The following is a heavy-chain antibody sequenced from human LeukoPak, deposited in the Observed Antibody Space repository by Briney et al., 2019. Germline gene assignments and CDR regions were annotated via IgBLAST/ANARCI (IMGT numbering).Heavy chain of an antibody. J-gene: IGHJ4*02. CDR2: ISAYNGNT. D-gene: IGHD2-15*01. V-gene: IGHV1-18*01. CDR3: ARPPQKIRYCSGGSCQFPFDY. CDR1: GYTFTGYG. Sequence: ASVKVSCKASGYTFTGYGISWVRQAPGQGLEWMGWISAYNGNTNYAQKLQGRVTMTTDTSTSTAYMELRSLRSDDTAVYYCARPPQKIRYCSGGSCQFPFDYWGQGTLVTVSS.